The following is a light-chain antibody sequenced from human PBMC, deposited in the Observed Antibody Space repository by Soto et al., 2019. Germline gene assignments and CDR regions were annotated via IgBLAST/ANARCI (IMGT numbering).Light chain of an antibody. Sequence: DIQLTQSPAFLSASVRDGVTLXXRASQGISSYLAWYQQKPGPAPKXLIYAASTLQRGVPSRFSGSGSGTEFTLTISSLQPEDFATYYCQQAYTVPLTFGGGTKVDIK. CDR3: QQAYTVPLT. CDR2: AAS. CDR1: QGISSY. V-gene: IGKV1-9*01. J-gene: IGKJ4*01.